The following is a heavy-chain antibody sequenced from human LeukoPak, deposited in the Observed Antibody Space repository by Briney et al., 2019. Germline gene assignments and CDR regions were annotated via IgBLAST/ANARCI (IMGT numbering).Heavy chain of an antibody. V-gene: IGHV3-23*01. CDR2: ISASGGST. CDR3: AKGSGSGSYYRFQYFDY. D-gene: IGHD3-10*01. J-gene: IGHJ4*02. Sequence: GGSLRLSCAASGFTFSSYAMSWVRQAPGKGLEWVSDISASGGSTYYADSVKGRFTMSRDNSKNTLYLQMNSLRAEDTALYYCAKGSGSGSYYRFQYFDYWGQGTLVTVSS. CDR1: GFTFSSYA.